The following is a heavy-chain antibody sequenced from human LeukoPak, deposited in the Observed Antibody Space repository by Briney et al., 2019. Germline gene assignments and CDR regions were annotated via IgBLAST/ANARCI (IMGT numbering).Heavy chain of an antibody. J-gene: IGHJ3*02. D-gene: IGHD2-15*01. CDR1: GFTFSSYA. CDR2: ISYDGSNK. CDR3: AKDRQYRGGSRTAFDI. V-gene: IGHV3-30-3*01. Sequence: QPGRSLRLSCTASGFTFSSYAMHWVRQAPGKGLEWVAVISYDGSNKYYVDSVKGRFTISRDNSKNTLYLQMNSLRAEDTAVYYCAKDRQYRGGSRTAFDIWGQGTMVTVSS.